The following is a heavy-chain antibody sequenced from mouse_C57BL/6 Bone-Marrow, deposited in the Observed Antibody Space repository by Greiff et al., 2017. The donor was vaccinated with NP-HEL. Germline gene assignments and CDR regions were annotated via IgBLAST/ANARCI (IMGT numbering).Heavy chain of an antibody. CDR1: GYTFTSYD. CDR2: IYPRDGSN. D-gene: IGHD1-1*01. J-gene: IGHJ3*01. V-gene: IGHV1-85*01. CDR3: ARPIYYYGSSSWFAY. Sequence: VKLQQSGPELVKPGASVKLSCKASGYTFTSYDINWVKQRPGQGLEWIGWIYPRDGSNKYNEKFKGKATLTVDTSSSTAYMELHSLTSEDSAVYFYARPIYYYGSSSWFAYWGQGTLVTVSA.